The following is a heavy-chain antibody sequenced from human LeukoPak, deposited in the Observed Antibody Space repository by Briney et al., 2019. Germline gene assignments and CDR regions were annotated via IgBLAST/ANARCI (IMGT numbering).Heavy chain of an antibody. J-gene: IGHJ3*02. Sequence: GGSLRLSCAASGFTFSRYWMNWVRQAPGRGLEWVANIKEDGSENYYVDSVMGRFTISRDNDKKSLSLHMNSLRVEDTAVYFCARESYGDYESGSFDIWGQGAMVTVSS. CDR3: ARESYGDYESGSFDI. D-gene: IGHD4-17*01. CDR2: IKEDGSEN. V-gene: IGHV3-7*01. CDR1: GFTFSRYW.